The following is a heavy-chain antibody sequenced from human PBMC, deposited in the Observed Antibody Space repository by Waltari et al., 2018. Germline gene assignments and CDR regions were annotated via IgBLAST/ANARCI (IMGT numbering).Heavy chain of an antibody. CDR3: ARGRTVPGAKYYFDS. D-gene: IGHD1-26*01. CDR2: INAGNGNT. CDR1: GYTFTSYA. J-gene: IGHJ4*02. V-gene: IGHV1-3*01. Sequence: QVQLVQSGAEVKKPGASVKVSCKASGYTFTSYAMHWVRQAPGQRLEWMGWINAGNGNTKYSQKFQGRVTITRDTSASTAYMELSSLRSKDTAVHYCARGRTVPGAKYYFDSWGQGTLVTVSS.